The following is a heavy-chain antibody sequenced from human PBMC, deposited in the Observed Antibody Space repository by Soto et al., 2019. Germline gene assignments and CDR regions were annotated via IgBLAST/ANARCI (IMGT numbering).Heavy chain of an antibody. CDR3: TTTPPSIVGDHGWYYYGMDV. CDR1: GFTFSNAW. J-gene: IGHJ6*02. V-gene: IGHV3-15*07. D-gene: IGHD1-26*01. Sequence: GGSLRLSCAASGFTFSNAWMNWVRQAPGKGLEWVGRIKSKTDGGTTDYAAPVKGRFTISRDDSKNTLYLQMNSLKTEDTAVYYCTTTPPSIVGDHGWYYYGMDVWGQGTTVTVSS. CDR2: IKSKTDGGTT.